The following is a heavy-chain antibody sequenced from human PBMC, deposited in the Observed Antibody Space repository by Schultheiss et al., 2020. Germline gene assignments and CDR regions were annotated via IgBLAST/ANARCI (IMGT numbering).Heavy chain of an antibody. D-gene: IGHD6-13*01. Sequence: SVKVSCKASGGTFSSYAISWVRQAPGQGLEWMGGIIPIFGTANYAQKFQGRVTITADESTSTAYMELSSLRAEDTAVYYCARFDSWRMTIAAAGSDYYYYGMDVWGQGTTVTVSS. CDR2: IIPIFGTA. CDR3: ARFDSWRMTIAAAGSDYYYYGMDV. J-gene: IGHJ6*02. V-gene: IGHV1-69*13. CDR1: GGTFSSYA.